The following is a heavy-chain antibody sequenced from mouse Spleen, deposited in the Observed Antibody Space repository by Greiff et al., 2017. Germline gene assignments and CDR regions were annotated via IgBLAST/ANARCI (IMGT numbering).Heavy chain of an antibody. D-gene: IGHD2-3*01. Sequence: EVHLVESGPELVKPGASVKISCKASGYSFTDYNLNWVKQSNGKSLEWIGVINPNYGTTSYNQKFKGKATLTVDQSSSTAYMQLNSLTSEDSAVYYCARRKLDGYSVFDYRGQGTTLTVAS. V-gene: IGHV1-39*01. CDR1: GYSFTDYN. CDR2: INPNYGTT. CDR3: ARRKLDGYSVFDY. J-gene: IGHJ2*01.